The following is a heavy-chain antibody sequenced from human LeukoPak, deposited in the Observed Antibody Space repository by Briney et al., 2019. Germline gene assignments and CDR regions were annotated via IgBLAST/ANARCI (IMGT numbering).Heavy chain of an antibody. V-gene: IGHV4-61*02. CDR1: GGSISSGSYY. Sequence: SETLSLTCTVSGGSISSGSYYWTWIRRPAGKGLEWIGRIYTSGRTDYNPSLKSRDTISVDTSKNQFSLKLSSVTAADTAVYYGAENYYGSGSYYSEDRYWGQGTLVTVSS. CDR3: AENYYGSGSYYSEDRY. CDR2: IYTSGRT. D-gene: IGHD3-10*01. J-gene: IGHJ4*02.